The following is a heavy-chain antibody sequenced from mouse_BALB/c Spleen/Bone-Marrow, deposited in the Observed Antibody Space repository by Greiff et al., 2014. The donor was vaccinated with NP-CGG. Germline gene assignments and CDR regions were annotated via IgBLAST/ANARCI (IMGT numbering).Heavy chain of an antibody. CDR3: GSGSDYYAVDC. J-gene: IGHJ4*01. CDR2: INPNNGDT. D-gene: IGHD6-1*01. Sequence: VQLQQSGPELVKPGASVKISCKTSGYTFTEYTMHWVKQSHGKSLEWIGGINPNNGDTSYNQKFKGKATLTVDKSSSTAYMELXXXXSEXSAVYYCGSGSDYYAVDCWGQGTLVTVSS. CDR1: GYTFTEYT. V-gene: IGHV1-18*01.